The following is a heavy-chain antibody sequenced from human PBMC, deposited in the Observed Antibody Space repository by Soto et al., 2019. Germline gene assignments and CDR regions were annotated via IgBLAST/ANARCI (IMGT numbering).Heavy chain of an antibody. J-gene: IGHJ4*02. Sequence: GGSLRLSCAASGFTFSSYGMHWVRQAPGKGLEWVAVISYDGSNKYYADSVKGRFTISRDNSKNTLYLQMNSLRAEDTAVYYCASGSYFDYWGQGTLVTVSS. CDR1: GFTFSSYG. D-gene: IGHD1-26*01. V-gene: IGHV3-30*03. CDR3: ASGSYFDY. CDR2: ISYDGSNK.